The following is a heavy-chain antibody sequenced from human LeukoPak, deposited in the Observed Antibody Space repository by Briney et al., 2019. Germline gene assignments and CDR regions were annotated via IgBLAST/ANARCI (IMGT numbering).Heavy chain of an antibody. CDR3: ARYDLLNRFIRGGDF. CDR2: INHSGST. Sequence: PSETLSLTCAVYGGSFSGYYWSWIRQRPGKGLERIGEINHSGSTNYNPSLKSRVTISVDTSKNQFSLKLSSVTAADTAVYYCARYDLLNRFIRGGDFWGPGILVTVSS. D-gene: IGHD3-9*01. V-gene: IGHV4-34*01. CDR1: GGSFSGYY. J-gene: IGHJ4*02.